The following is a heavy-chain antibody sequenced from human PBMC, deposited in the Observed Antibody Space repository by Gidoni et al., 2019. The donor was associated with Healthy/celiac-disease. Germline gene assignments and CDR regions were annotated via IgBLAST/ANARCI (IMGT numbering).Heavy chain of an antibody. V-gene: IGHV1-18*04. CDR3: ARFHVPAEYSSGWYYFPY. Sequence: QVQLVQSGAEVKKPGASVKVACKASGYTVTSYGSSWVRQAPGQGLEWMGWISAYNGNTNYAQKLQGRVTMTTDTSTRTAYMELRSLRSADTAVYYCARFHVPAEYSSGWYYFPYWGQGTLVTVSS. CDR1: GYTVTSYG. CDR2: ISAYNGNT. J-gene: IGHJ4*02. D-gene: IGHD6-19*01.